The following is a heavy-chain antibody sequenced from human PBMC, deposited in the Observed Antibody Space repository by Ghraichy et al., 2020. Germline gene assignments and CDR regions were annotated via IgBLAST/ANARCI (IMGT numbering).Heavy chain of an antibody. J-gene: IGHJ6*03. CDR2: IYYSGST. CDR1: GGSISSSSYY. Sequence: SETLSLTCTVSGGSISSSSYYWGWIRQPPGKGLEWIGSIYYSGSTYYNPSLKSRVTISVDTSKNQFSLKLSSVTAADTAVYYCARHRYYDFWSGYYVDYYMDVWGKGTTVTVSS. CDR3: ARHRYYDFWSGYYVDYYMDV. V-gene: IGHV4-39*01. D-gene: IGHD3-3*01.